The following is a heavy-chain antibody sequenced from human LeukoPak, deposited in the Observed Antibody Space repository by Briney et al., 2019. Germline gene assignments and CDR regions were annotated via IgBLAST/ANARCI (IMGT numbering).Heavy chain of an antibody. D-gene: IGHD3-9*01. J-gene: IGHJ3*02. CDR1: GYTLTELS. CDR3: ATDDILTGYLAFDI. V-gene: IGHV1-24*01. CDR2: FDPEDGET. Sequence: ASVKVSCKVSGYTLTELSMHWVRQAPGKGLEWMGGFDPEDGETIYAQKFQGRVTMTEDTSTDTAYMELSSLRSEDTAVYYCATDDILTGYLAFDIWGQGTMVTVSS.